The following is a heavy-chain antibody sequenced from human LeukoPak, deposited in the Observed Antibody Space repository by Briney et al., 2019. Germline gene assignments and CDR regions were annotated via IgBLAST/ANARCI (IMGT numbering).Heavy chain of an antibody. Sequence: GGSLRLSCAASGFTFSSYEMNWVRRAPGKGLEWVSYISTSGSTIYHADPVKGRFTISRDNAKNSLFLQMNSLRAEDTAVYYCARRGYYDSSGYLFDYWGQGTLVTVSS. CDR1: GFTFSSYE. J-gene: IGHJ4*02. CDR3: ARRGYYDSSGYLFDY. CDR2: ISTSGSTI. D-gene: IGHD3-22*01. V-gene: IGHV3-48*03.